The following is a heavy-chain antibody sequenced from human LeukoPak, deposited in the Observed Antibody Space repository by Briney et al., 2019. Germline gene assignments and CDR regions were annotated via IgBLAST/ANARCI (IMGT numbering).Heavy chain of an antibody. V-gene: IGHV3-23*01. D-gene: IGHD2-2*01. Sequence: GGSLRLSCAVSGFTFSTYAMIWVCQAPGKGLEWVSGISGSGTKTYYADSVKGRFTISRDNSKNTLYLQMNSLRAEDTAVYYCAKAGSVTGSTDFGYWGQGTLVTVSS. CDR3: AKAGSVTGSTDFGY. CDR2: ISGSGTKT. CDR1: GFTFSTYA. J-gene: IGHJ4*02.